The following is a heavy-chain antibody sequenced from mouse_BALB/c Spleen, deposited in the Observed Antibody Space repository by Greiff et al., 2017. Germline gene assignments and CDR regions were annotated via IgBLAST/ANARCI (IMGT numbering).Heavy chain of an antibody. CDR3: ARRGGNYLDY. CDR1: GFSLTSYG. D-gene: IGHD2-1*01. Sequence: QVQLKQSGPGLVEPSQSLSITCTVSGFSLTSYGVHWVRQPPGKGLEWLGVIWAGGSTNYNSALMSRLSISKDNSKSQVFLKMNSLQTDDTAMYYCARRGGNYLDYWGQGTTLTVSS. V-gene: IGHV2-9*02. CDR2: IWAGGST. J-gene: IGHJ2*01.